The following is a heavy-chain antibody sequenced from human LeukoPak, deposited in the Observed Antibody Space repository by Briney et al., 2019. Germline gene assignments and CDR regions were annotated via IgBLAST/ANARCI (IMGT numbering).Heavy chain of an antibody. V-gene: IGHV4-59*01. CDR2: IYYSGST. CDR3: ARDKTYYGMDV. Sequence: SETLSLTCTVSGGSISSYYWSWIRQSPGKGLEWIGNIYYSGSTNYNPSLKSRVTISVDTSKNQFSLKLSSVTAADTAVYYCARDKTYYGMDVWGQGTTVTVSS. J-gene: IGHJ6*02. CDR1: GGSISSYY.